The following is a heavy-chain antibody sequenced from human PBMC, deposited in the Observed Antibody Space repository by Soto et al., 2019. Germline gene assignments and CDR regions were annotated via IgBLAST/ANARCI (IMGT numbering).Heavy chain of an antibody. CDR1: GGSISSGGYY. CDR2: IYYSGST. CDR3: AASGDYYGSGSYYKPWEGMDV. Sequence: SETLSLTCTVSGGSISSGGYYWSWIRQHPGKGLEWIGYIYYSGSTYYNPSLKSRVTISVDTSKNQFSLKLSSVTAADTAVYYCAASGDYYGSGSYYKPWEGMDVWGQGTTVTVSS. J-gene: IGHJ6*02. D-gene: IGHD3-10*01. V-gene: IGHV4-31*03.